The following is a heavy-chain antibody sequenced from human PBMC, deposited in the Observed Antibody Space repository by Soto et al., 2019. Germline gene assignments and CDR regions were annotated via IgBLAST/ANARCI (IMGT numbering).Heavy chain of an antibody. CDR3: ARAQSVWFGELSDNFDY. CDR1: GGSISSSSYY. D-gene: IGHD3-10*01. CDR2: IYYSGST. V-gene: IGHV4-39*01. J-gene: IGHJ4*02. Sequence: KPSETLSLTCTVSGGSISSSSYYWGWIRQPPGKGLEWIGSIYYSGSTYYNPSLKSRVTISVDTSKNQFSLKLSSVTAADTAVYYCARAQSVWFGELSDNFDYWGQGTLVTVSS.